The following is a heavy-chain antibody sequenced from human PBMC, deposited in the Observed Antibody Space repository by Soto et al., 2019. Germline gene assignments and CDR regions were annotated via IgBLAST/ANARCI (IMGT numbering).Heavy chain of an antibody. CDR2: FYNSATT. Sequence: QVQLQESGPGLVKPSETLSLTCTVSGGSMRSYYWSWIRQPPGRGLEWIGYFYNSATTNYNPSLKSRITMSVDTSRNQFSLKLSSVSAADTAMYYCARAGDGCSSGFYYYGLDVWGQGTTVIVSS. D-gene: IGHD6-6*01. CDR3: ARAGDGCSSGFYYYGLDV. J-gene: IGHJ6*02. CDR1: GGSMRSYY. V-gene: IGHV4-59*01.